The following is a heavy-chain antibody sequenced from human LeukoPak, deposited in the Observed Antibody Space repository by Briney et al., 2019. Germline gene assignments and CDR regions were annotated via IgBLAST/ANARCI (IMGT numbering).Heavy chain of an antibody. D-gene: IGHD5-12*01. J-gene: IGHJ4*02. V-gene: IGHV3-7*05. CDR3: ARDTTGYDPF. CDR1: GFTFNNYY. Sequence: GGSLSLSCAASGFTFNNYYISWVRQAPGKGLEWVANINQDGREKNYVDSVRGRFTISRDDAKNSLYLQLNSLRVEDTAVYYCARDTTGYDPFWGQGTLVTVSS. CDR2: INQDGREK.